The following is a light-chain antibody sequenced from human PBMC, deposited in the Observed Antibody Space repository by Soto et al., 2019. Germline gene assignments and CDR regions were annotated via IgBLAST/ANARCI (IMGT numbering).Light chain of an antibody. CDR2: GVS. Sequence: EIVLSQSPGTLSLSPGERATLSCRTSQSSSSSAWYQHKPGQAPRLLIYGVSSRPTDIPDRFSGSGSGTDFTLTISSLEPEDFAVYYCQQYDPSRGFTFGPGTKVDIK. V-gene: IGKV3-20*01. CDR1: QSSSS. J-gene: IGKJ3*01. CDR3: QQYDPSRGFT.